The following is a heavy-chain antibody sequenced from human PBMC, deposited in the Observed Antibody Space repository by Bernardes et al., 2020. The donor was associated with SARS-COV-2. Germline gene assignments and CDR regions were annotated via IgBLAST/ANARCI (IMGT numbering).Heavy chain of an antibody. D-gene: IGHD3-3*01. V-gene: IGHV3-30*03. J-gene: IGHJ4*02. CDR3: ARDITIFGVIIIEYYFDY. CDR2: ISYDESRI. CDR1: GFTFHSYD. Sequence: GSLRLSCAASGFTFHSYDMHWVRQAPGKGLEWVAVISYDESRIFYADSVKGRFIISRDNSKNTLYLQMDSLRTEDTAIYFCARDITIFGVIIIEYYFDYWGQGTQVTVSS.